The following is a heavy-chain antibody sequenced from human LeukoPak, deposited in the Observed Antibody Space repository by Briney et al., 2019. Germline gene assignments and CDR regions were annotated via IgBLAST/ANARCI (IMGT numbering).Heavy chain of an antibody. Sequence: PGGSLRLSGAASGFTFDDFAMHWVRQAPGKGLEWVAGISWNGGSIDYANSVRGRFIISRDNAENSLYLLMNSLRAEDTALYYCSKGSGRFWTYFDHWGQGALVTGSS. J-gene: IGHJ4*02. CDR2: ISWNGGSI. CDR1: GFTFDDFA. D-gene: IGHD1-26*01. V-gene: IGHV3-9*01. CDR3: SKGSGRFWTYFDH.